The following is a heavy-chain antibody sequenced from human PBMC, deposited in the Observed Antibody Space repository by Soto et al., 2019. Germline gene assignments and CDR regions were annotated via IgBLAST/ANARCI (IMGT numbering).Heavy chain of an antibody. Sequence: ASVKVSCKVSGYTLTELSMHWVRQAPGKGLEWMGGFDPEDGETIYAQKFQGRVTMTRDISVAKAYMELSSLRSDDTAIYYCARMATFGSLNWFDPWGQGTLVTVSS. CDR1: GYTLTELS. CDR3: ARMATFGSLNWFDP. D-gene: IGHD3-16*01. V-gene: IGHV1-24*01. J-gene: IGHJ5*02. CDR2: FDPEDGET.